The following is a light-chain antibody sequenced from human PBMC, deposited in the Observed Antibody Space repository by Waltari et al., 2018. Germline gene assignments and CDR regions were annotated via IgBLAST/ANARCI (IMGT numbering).Light chain of an antibody. CDR2: EVS. Sequence: QSALTQPASVSGSPGQSITISCTGTRSDVGRFNYVACYQQYPGKAPNLMISEVSNRPSGISNRFSGAKSGNTASLTSSGLQAEDEAYYYGSSYTGRSTLLYVFGTGTKVTVL. CDR3: SSYTGRSTLLYV. V-gene: IGLV2-14*01. CDR1: RSDVGRFNY. J-gene: IGLJ1*01.